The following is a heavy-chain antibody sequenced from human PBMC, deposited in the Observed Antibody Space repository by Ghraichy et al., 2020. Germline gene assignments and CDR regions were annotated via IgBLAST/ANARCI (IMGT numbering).Heavy chain of an antibody. Sequence: SETLSLTCRVSGVSISSYFWTWIRPPPGKGLEWIAYVHYSGNTNYNPSLKSRVTISLDTSNKQFSLQLNSVTAAYTAVDYCARVVIGATIRYGLDVGGQGATYTVSS. CDR2: VHYSGNT. CDR3: ARVVIGATIRYGLDV. V-gene: IGHV4-59*01. D-gene: IGHD2/OR15-2a*01. J-gene: IGHJ6*01. CDR1: GVSISSYF.